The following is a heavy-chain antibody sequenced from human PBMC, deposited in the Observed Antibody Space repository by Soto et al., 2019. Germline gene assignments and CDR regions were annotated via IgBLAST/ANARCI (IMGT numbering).Heavy chain of an antibody. V-gene: IGHV3-30*18. J-gene: IGHJ4*02. CDR2: ISYDGSNK. D-gene: IGHD2-21*02. CDR3: AKDRTGLIVVVTAIDY. CDR1: GFTFSSYG. Sequence: QVPLVESGGGVVQPGRSLRLSCAASGFTFSSYGMHWVRQAPGKGLEWVAVISYDGSNKYYADSVKGRFTISRDNSKNTLYLQMNSLRAEDTAVYYCAKDRTGLIVVVTAIDYWGQGTLVTVSS.